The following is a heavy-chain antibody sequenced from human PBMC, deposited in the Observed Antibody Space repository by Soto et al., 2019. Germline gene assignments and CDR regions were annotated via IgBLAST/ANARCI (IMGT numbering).Heavy chain of an antibody. Sequence: GGSMRLSCAAAGFTCSSYAMSWVRQAPGKGLEWVSAIRGSGGSTYYADSVKGRFTISRDNSKNTLYLQMNSLRADDTAVYYCAKGTIVGATTNYYYGMDVWGQGTTVTVSS. CDR2: IRGSGGST. J-gene: IGHJ6*02. V-gene: IGHV3-23*01. D-gene: IGHD1-26*01. CDR3: AKGTIVGATTNYYYGMDV. CDR1: GFTCSSYA.